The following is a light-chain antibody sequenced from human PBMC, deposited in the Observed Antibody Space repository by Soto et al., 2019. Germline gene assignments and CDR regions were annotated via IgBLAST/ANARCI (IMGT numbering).Light chain of an antibody. CDR1: QSLLHSNGYTS. Sequence: DIVMTQSPLSLPVTPGEPASISCRSSQSLLHSNGYTSLDWYLQKPGQSPQLLIYLGSNRASGVPDRFSGSGSGTDFTLKISRVEAEDVGVYYCMQALQTPAFGQGTKVEIK. V-gene: IGKV2-28*01. J-gene: IGKJ1*01. CDR3: MQALQTPA. CDR2: LGS.